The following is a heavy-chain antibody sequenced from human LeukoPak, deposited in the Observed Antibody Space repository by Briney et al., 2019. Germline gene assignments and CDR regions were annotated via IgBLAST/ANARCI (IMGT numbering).Heavy chain of an antibody. V-gene: IGHV3-23*01. Sequence: GGSLRLSCAASGFTVSSNYMSWVRQAPGKGLEWVPAIGGRDGSTYYADSVKGRFTISRDNSKNTLYVQMNSLRAEDTAVYYCAKGHYYGSGSLDYWGQGTLVTVSS. J-gene: IGHJ4*02. CDR3: AKGHYYGSGSLDY. D-gene: IGHD3-10*01. CDR1: GFTVSSNY. CDR2: IGGRDGST.